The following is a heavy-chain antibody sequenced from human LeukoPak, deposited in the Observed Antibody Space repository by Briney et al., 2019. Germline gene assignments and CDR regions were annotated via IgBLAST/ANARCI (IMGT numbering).Heavy chain of an antibody. D-gene: IGHD3-10*01. CDR1: GGSISTYY. CDR2: IYYSGST. CDR3: ARDRGYYFGSGSYLGD. V-gene: IGHV4-59*01. J-gene: IGHJ4*02. Sequence: SETLSLTCTVSGGSISTYYWSWIRQPPGKGLEWIGYIYYSGSTNYNPPLKSRVTISVDTSKNQFSLKLSSVTAADTAVYYCARDRGYYFGSGSYLGDWGQGTLVTVSS.